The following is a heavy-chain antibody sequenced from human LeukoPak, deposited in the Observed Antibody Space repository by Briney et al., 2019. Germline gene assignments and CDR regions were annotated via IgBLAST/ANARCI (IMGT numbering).Heavy chain of an antibody. J-gene: IGHJ4*02. Sequence: SETLSLTCAVYVGSFSGYYWSWIRQPPGKGLEWIGEINHSGSTNYNPSLKSRVTISVDTSKNQFSLKLSSVTAADTAVYYCARLLPAAADSSGYFLDYWGQGTLVTVSS. CDR3: ARLLPAAADSSGYFLDY. CDR2: INHSGST. D-gene: IGHD3-22*01. CDR1: VGSFSGYY. V-gene: IGHV4-34*01.